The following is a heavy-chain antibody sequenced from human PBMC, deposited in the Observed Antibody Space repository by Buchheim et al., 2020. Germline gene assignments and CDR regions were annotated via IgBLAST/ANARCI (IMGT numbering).Heavy chain of an antibody. CDR2: LRYDGDDQ. V-gene: IGHV3-30*02. CDR1: GFIFTDYA. D-gene: IGHD3-10*01. CDR3: VKSDGSGSGYGMDV. Sequence: QVHLVESGGGVVQPGKSLRLPCAASGFIFTDYAMLWVRQAPGKGLEGVASLRYDGDDQFHADSVKGRFTISRDNSKNTVSLQMNSLRVEDTAVYYCVKSDGSGSGYGMDVWGQGTT. J-gene: IGHJ6*02.